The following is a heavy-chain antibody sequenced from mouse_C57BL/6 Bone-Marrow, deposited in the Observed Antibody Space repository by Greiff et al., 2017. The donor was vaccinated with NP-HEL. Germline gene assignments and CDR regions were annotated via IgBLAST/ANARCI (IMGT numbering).Heavy chain of an antibody. D-gene: IGHD1-1*01. J-gene: IGHJ4*01. CDR1: GLNIKDYY. CDR3: ARGLREGAMDY. CDR2: IDPEDGDT. Sequence: EVQRVESGAELVKPGASVKLSCTASGLNIKDYYMHWVKQRTEPGLEWIGRIDPEDGDTKYAPKFQGKATITADTSSNTAYLQLSSLTSEDTAVYYCARGLREGAMDYWGQGTSVTVSS. V-gene: IGHV14-2*01.